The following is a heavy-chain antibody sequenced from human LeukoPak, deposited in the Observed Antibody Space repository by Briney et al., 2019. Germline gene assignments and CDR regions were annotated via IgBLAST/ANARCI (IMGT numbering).Heavy chain of an antibody. J-gene: IGHJ6*02. CDR1: GFTSSSSA. D-gene: IGHD3-10*01. Sequence: GGSLRLSCAASGFTSSSSAMSWVRQTPGKGLEWVSVISYSGGSTYYADSVKGRFTISRDNSKNTLYLQMNSLRVEDAAVYYCAKTRGVENTYYYYGMDVWGQGTTVTVSS. V-gene: IGHV3-23*01. CDR2: ISYSGGST. CDR3: AKTRGVENTYYYYGMDV.